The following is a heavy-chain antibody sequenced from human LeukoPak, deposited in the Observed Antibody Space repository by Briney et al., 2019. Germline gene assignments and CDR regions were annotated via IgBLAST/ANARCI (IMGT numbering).Heavy chain of an antibody. Sequence: PGGSLRLSCAASGFTFSSYSMNWVRQAPGKGLEWVSSISSSSSYIYYADSVKGRFTISRDDAKNSLYLQMNSLRAEDTAVYYCARVYYDSSGYYLYYFDYWGQGTLVTVSS. CDR3: ARVYYDSSGYYLYYFDY. V-gene: IGHV3-21*01. J-gene: IGHJ4*02. CDR1: GFTFSSYS. D-gene: IGHD3-22*01. CDR2: ISSSSSYI.